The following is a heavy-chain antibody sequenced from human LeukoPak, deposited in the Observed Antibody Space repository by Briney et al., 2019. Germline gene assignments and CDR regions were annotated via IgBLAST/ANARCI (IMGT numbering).Heavy chain of an antibody. CDR2: INHSGST. Sequence: SETLSLTCAVYGGSFSGYYWSWIRQPPGKGLEWIGEINHSGSTNYNPSLKSRVTISVDTSKNQFSLKLSSVTAADTAVYYCARLSRAVADPWGQGTLVTVSS. V-gene: IGHV4-34*01. J-gene: IGHJ5*02. CDR3: ARLSRAVADP. CDR1: GGSFSGYY. D-gene: IGHD6-19*01.